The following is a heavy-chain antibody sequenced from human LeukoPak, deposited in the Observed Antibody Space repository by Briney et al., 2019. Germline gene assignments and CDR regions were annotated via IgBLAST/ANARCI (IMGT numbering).Heavy chain of an antibody. J-gene: IGHJ4*01. CDR3: AGHYCSGGSCYFDY. D-gene: IGHD2-15*01. CDR2: IYPGDSDA. CDR1: GYSLTSYW. V-gene: IGHV5-51*01. Sequence: SEESLKICCKGSGYSLTSYWICWVRQIPGKGLEWMGIIYPGDSDARYSPSFQGQVTISADKPIRTAYLQWSSLKAWDTAMYYCAGHYCSGGSCYFDYLGQGTLGTGSS.